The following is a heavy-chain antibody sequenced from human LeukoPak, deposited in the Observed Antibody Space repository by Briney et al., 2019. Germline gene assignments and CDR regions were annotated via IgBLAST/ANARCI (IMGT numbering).Heavy chain of an antibody. CDR2: INPNSGGT. CDR1: GYTFTGYY. J-gene: IGHJ4*02. D-gene: IGHD2-2*01. V-gene: IGHV1-2*02. Sequence: ASVKVSCKASGYTFTGYYMHWVRQAPGQGLEWMGWINPNSGGTNYAQKFQGRVTMTRDTSISTAYMELSRLRSDDTAVYYCARGGFVVVPAAAPDYWGQGTLVTVSS. CDR3: ARGGFVVVPAAAPDY.